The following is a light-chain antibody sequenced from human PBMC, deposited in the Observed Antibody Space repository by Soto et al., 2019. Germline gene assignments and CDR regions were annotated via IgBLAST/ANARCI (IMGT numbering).Light chain of an antibody. V-gene: IGKV3-15*01. J-gene: IGKJ4*01. CDR1: QSVSTR. Sequence: EIVMTQSPATLSVSPGERVTLSCRASQSVSTRLAWYQHKPGQSPRLLISGATTGATGIPPRFSASGSGTDFTLTVNSLQSEDFATYYCQQVDSYPLTFGGGTKVDIK. CDR3: QQVDSYPLT. CDR2: GAT.